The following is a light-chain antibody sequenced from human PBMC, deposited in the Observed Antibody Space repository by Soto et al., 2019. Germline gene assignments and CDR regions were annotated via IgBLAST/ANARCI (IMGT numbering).Light chain of an antibody. CDR2: GNS. J-gene: IGLJ2*01. CDR3: QPYDSSLSGWGV. Sequence: QSVLTQPPSVSGAPGQRVTISCTGSSSNIGAGYDVHWYQQLPGTAPKLLIYGNSNRPSGVPDRFSGSKSGTSASLAITGLQAEDEADYYCQPYDSSLSGWGVFGGGTKVTVL. CDR1: SSNIGAGYD. V-gene: IGLV1-40*01.